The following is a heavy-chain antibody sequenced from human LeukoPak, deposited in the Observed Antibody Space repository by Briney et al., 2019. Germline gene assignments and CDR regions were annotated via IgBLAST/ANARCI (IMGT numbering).Heavy chain of an antibody. Sequence: QSGGSLRLSCAASGFTFSSYAMHWVRQAPGKGLEWVAVISYDGSNKYYADSVKGRFTISRDNSKNTLYLQMNSLGAEDTAVYYCARQRAQQWFGELLHYYGMDVWGQGTTVTVSS. CDR1: GFTFSSYA. CDR3: ARQRAQQWFGELLHYYGMDV. J-gene: IGHJ6*02. D-gene: IGHD3-10*01. V-gene: IGHV3-30-3*01. CDR2: ISYDGSNK.